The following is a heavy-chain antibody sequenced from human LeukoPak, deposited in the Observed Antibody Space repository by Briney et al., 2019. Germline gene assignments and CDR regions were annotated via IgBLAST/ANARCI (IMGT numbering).Heavy chain of an antibody. V-gene: IGHV3-23*01. Sequence: GGSLRLSCAASGFTFSSYGMHWVRQAPGKGLEWVSAISGSGGSTYYADSVKGRFTISRDNSKNTLYLQMNSLRAEGTALYYCAKDKYSSGWYYFDYWGQGTLVTVSS. CDR1: GFTFSSYG. CDR3: AKDKYSSGWYYFDY. J-gene: IGHJ4*02. CDR2: ISGSGGST. D-gene: IGHD6-19*01.